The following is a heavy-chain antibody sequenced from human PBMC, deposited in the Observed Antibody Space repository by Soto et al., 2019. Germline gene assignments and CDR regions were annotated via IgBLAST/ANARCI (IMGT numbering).Heavy chain of an antibody. CDR1: GFSLSNARMG. J-gene: IGHJ4*02. CDR2: IFWNDET. CDR3: ARPAHSSSWLSFSY. D-gene: IGHD6-13*01. V-gene: IGHV2-26*01. Sequence: QVTLKESGPVLVKPTETLTLTCTVSGFSLSNARMGVSWIRQPPGKALEWLAHIFWNDETSYSPSLRSRLTLSNDTSKSQVVLTMTNMDPVDTATYYCARPAHSSSWLSFSYWGQGTLVTVSS.